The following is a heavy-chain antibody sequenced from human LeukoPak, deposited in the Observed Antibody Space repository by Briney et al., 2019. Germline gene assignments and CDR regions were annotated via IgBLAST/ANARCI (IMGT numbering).Heavy chain of an antibody. V-gene: IGHV3-53*01. CDR1: GFIVSSTY. CDR2: IYYGGGT. J-gene: IGHJ4*02. Sequence: GGSLRLSCAASGFIVSSTYMNWVRQAPGKGLEWVSVIYYGGGTYYTDSVKGRFTISRDNSKNTLYLQMNSLRAEDTAVYYCVRTYSSSSYSPFDYWGQGTLVTVSS. D-gene: IGHD6-13*01. CDR3: VRTYSSSSYSPFDY.